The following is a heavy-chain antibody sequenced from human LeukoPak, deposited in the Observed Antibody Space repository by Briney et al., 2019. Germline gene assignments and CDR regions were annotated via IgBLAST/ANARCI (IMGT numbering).Heavy chain of an antibody. CDR1: GGSISSYY. D-gene: IGHD3-22*01. V-gene: IGHV4-4*07. Sequence: SEPLSLTCTVSGGSISSYYWSWLRQPAGKGLEGIGRIYSSGSTNYNPSLKSRVTISVDTSKNQSSLKLSSVTAADTAVYYCARHYDSSGFYYRGAFAIWGQGTMVTVSS. CDR3: ARHYDSSGFYYRGAFAI. J-gene: IGHJ3*02. CDR2: IYSSGST.